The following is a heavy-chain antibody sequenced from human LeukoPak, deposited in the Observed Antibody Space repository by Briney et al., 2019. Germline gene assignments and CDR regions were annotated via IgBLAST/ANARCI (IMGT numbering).Heavy chain of an antibody. CDR2: ISAYNGNT. CDR3: ARETYYDILTGYVDYYGMDV. CDR1: ANSFTSYG. J-gene: IGHJ6*02. V-gene: IGHV1-18*01. Sequence: GASVKVSCKASANSFTSYGFSWVRQAPGQGLEWMGWISAYNGNTNYGQKFQGRVTMTTDTSTATAYMGMRSLRSDDTAVYYCARETYYDILTGYVDYYGMDVWGQGTTVTVSS. D-gene: IGHD3-9*01.